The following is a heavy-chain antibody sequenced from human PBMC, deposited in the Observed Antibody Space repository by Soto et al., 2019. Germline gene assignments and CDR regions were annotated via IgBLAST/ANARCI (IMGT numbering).Heavy chain of an antibody. CDR1: GFTFSGSA. D-gene: IGHD3-10*01. CDR3: TRYSGSYYYYCYGMDV. J-gene: IGHJ6*02. V-gene: IGHV3-73*02. Sequence: EVQLVESGGGLVQPGGSLKLSCAASGFTFSGSAMHWVRQASGKGLEWVGRIRSKANSYATAYAASVKGRFTISRDDSKNTAYLQMNSLKTEDTAVYYCTRYSGSYYYYCYGMDVWGQGTTVTVSS. CDR2: IRSKANSYAT.